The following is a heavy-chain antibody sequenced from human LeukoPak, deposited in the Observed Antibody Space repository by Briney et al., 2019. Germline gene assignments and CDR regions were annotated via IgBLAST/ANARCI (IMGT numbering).Heavy chain of an antibody. Sequence: GGSLRLSCAASGFTVSGSAMHWVRQASGKGLEWLGRVRSKGYNYATAYGASVKDRFIISRDDSKSTAYLRMSSLKSEDTAVYYCATLGETSGWYPDHWGQGALVTVSS. V-gene: IGHV3-73*01. J-gene: IGHJ4*02. CDR2: VRSKGYNYAT. CDR3: ATLGETSGWYPDH. D-gene: IGHD6-19*01. CDR1: GFTVSGSA.